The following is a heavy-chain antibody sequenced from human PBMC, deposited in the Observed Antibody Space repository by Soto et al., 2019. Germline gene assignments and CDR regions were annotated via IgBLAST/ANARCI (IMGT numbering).Heavy chain of an antibody. CDR3: ARGAIAAAGTRAFDI. CDR1: GGSISSGGYY. J-gene: IGHJ3*02. D-gene: IGHD6-13*01. V-gene: IGHV4-31*03. CDR2: IYYSGST. Sequence: SETLSLTCTVSGGSISSGGYYWSWIRRHPGEGLEWIGYIYYSGSTYYNPSLKSRVTISVDTSKNQFSLKLSSVTAADTAVHYCARGAIAAAGTRAFDIWGQGTMVTVSS.